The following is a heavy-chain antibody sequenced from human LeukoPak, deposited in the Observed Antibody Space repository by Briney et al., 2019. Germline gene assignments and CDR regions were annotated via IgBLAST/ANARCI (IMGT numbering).Heavy chain of an antibody. CDR2: ISYSGGST. Sequence: GGSLRLSCAASGFTFSSNAMSWVRQAPGKGLEWVSGISYSGGSTYYADSVKGRFTISRDNSKNTLYLQMNSLRAEDTAVYYCARHITARTPCYFDYWGQGTLVTVSS. CDR1: GFTFSSNA. CDR3: ARHITARTPCYFDY. D-gene: IGHD6-6*01. J-gene: IGHJ4*02. V-gene: IGHV3-23*01.